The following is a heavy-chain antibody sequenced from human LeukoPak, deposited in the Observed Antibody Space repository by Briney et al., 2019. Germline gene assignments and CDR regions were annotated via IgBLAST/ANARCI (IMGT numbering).Heavy chain of an antibody. CDR1: GFTFNSYE. CDR2: ISTSGSTR. CDR3: ARGDGGYYYGMDV. J-gene: IGHJ6*04. V-gene: IGHV3-48*03. Sequence: GGSLRLSCAASGFTFNSYEMNWVRQAPGEGLEWISYISTSGSTRYYADSVKGRFTISRDNTENSLYLQMNSLRAEDTAVYYCARGDGGYYYGMDVWGKGTTVTVSS. D-gene: IGHD4-23*01.